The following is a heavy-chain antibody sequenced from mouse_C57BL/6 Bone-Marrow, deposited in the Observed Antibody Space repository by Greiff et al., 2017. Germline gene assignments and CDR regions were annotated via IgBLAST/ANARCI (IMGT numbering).Heavy chain of an antibody. D-gene: IGHD2-3*01. CDR2: FDPEDGET. Sequence: VQLQQSGAELVKPGASVKLSCTASGFNITDYYMHWVKQRPEQGLEWIGRFDPEDGETKYAPKFPGKATITADTSSNTAYLQLSSLTSEDTAVYYCAHLSWFAYWGQGTLVTVSA. J-gene: IGHJ3*01. V-gene: IGHV14-2*01. CDR3: AHLSWFAY. CDR1: GFNITDYY.